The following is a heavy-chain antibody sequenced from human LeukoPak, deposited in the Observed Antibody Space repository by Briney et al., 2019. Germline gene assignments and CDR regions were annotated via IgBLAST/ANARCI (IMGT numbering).Heavy chain of an antibody. V-gene: IGHV5-51*01. CDR2: IYPGDSDT. J-gene: IGHJ4*02. CDR1: GCTFTNYW. D-gene: IGHD3-10*01. CDR3: ARNMLRGDFSLDY. Sequence: GGSLQISCQVSGCTFTNYWIGWVRQLPGKGLEWMGIIYPGDSDTRYSPSFRGHVTISADKSITTASLQWNSLRASDTAIYYCARNMLRGDFSLDYWGQGTLVTVSS.